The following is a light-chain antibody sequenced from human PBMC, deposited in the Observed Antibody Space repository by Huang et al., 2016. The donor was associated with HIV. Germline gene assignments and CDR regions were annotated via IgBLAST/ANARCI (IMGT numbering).Light chain of an antibody. CDR1: QGITNY. CDR3: QQFNSYPFI. CDR2: AAS. V-gene: IGKV1-9*01. J-gene: IGKJ4*01. Sequence: GDRVAITCRASQGITNYVAWYQLKPGKAPKLLIYAASTLERGVPSRFSGSGSGTDFTLAISSLQPEDSATYYCQQFNSYPFIFGGGTKVEIK.